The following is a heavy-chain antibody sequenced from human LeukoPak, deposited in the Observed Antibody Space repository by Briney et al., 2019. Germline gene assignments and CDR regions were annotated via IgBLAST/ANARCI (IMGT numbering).Heavy chain of an antibody. CDR3: ARLERYCSGGSCYFGY. V-gene: IGHV4-39*01. D-gene: IGHD2-15*01. CDR1: GGSISSSNHY. J-gene: IGHJ4*02. Sequence: PSETLSLTCTVSGGSISSSNHYWGWIRQPPGKGLEWIGTIYYSGSTYYNPSLKSRVTISVDTSKNQFSLKLSSVTAADTAVYYCARLERYCSGGSCYFGYWGQGTLVTVSS. CDR2: IYYSGST.